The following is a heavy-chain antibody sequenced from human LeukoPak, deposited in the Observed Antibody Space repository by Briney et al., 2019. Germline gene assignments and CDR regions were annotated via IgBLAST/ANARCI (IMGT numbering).Heavy chain of an antibody. CDR2: ISSSSSYI. V-gene: IGHV3-21*01. CDR3: ARVGLELHAFDI. CDR1: GFTFSSYA. J-gene: IGHJ3*02. Sequence: GGSLRLSCAASGFTFSSYAMSWVRQAPGKGLEWVSSISSSSSYIYYADSVKGRFTISRDNAKNSLYLQMNSLRAEDTAVYYCARVGLELHAFDIWGQGTMVTVSS. D-gene: IGHD1-7*01.